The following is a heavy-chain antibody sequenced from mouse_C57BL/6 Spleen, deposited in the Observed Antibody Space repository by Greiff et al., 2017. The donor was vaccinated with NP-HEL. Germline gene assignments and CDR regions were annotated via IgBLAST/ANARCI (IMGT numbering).Heavy chain of an antibody. CDR2: INPNNGGT. V-gene: IGHV1-26*01. D-gene: IGHD3-3*01. Sequence: EVQLQQSGPELVKPGASVKISCKASGYTFTDYHMNWVKQSPGKSLEWIGDINPNNGGTSYNQKFKGKATLTVDKSSSTAYMELRSLTSEDSAVYYCASGRDPYWYFDVWGTGTTVTVSS. CDR1: GYTFTDYH. J-gene: IGHJ1*03. CDR3: ASGRDPYWYFDV.